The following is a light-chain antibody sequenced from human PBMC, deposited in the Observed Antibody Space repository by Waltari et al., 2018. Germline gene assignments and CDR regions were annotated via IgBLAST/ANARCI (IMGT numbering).Light chain of an antibody. CDR2: GAS. J-gene: IGKJ1*01. Sequence: IVLTQSPGTLSLSPGERATLSCRASQSVSRSLAWYQQKPGQAPKLLIYGASTRATGIPDMFTGSGSGTYFSLTISSLEPEDFAIYFCQHYVRLPATFGQGTKVEIK. CDR3: QHYVRLPAT. CDR1: QSVSRS. V-gene: IGKV3-20*01.